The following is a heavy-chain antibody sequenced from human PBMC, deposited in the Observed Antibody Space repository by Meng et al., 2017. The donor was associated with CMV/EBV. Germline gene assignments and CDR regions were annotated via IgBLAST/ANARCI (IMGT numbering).Heavy chain of an antibody. CDR2: INPNSAGT. V-gene: IGHV1-2*06. D-gene: IGHD2-2*03. CDR3: TRSWIDSFTPDFDY. J-gene: IGHJ4*02. Sequence: QGQLVESGGEVKKPGASVKVSCKASGYSFIGHYIHWVRQAPGQGLEWMGRINPNSAGTNYVEKFQGRVTMTRDTSNNIVYMELTRLTSDDTAVYYCTRSWIDSFTPDFDYWGQGTLVTVSS. CDR1: GYSFIGHY.